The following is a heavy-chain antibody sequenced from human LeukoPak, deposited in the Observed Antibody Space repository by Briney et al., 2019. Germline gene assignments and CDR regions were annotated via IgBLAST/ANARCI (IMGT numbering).Heavy chain of an antibody. CDR3: ARSIAAVGSLPN. CDR2: INPSGGST. J-gene: IGHJ4*02. Sequence: ASVKVSCKASGYTFTSYYMHWVRQAPGQGLEWMGIINPSGGSTSYAQKFRGRVTMTRDTSTSTVYMELSSLRSEDTAVYYCARSIAAVGSLPNWGQGTLVTVSS. CDR1: GYTFTSYY. D-gene: IGHD6-13*01. V-gene: IGHV1-46*01.